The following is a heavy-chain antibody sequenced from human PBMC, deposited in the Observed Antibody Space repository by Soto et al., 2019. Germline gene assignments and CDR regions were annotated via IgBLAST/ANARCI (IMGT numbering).Heavy chain of an antibody. CDR1: GGSFIGYY. J-gene: IGHJ4*02. CDR3: ASSSYYYGSRPLEY. Sequence: SVTLCLTSAVYGGSFIGYYWSWISQPPGKGLEWIGEINHSGSTNYNPSLKSRVTISVDTSKNQFSLKLSSVTAADTAVYYCASSSYYYGSRPLEYWRQGTLVTVSS. CDR2: INHSGST. D-gene: IGHD3-10*01. V-gene: IGHV4-34*01.